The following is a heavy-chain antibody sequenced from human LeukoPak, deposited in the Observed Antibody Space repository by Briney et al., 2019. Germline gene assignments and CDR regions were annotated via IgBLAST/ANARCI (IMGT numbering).Heavy chain of an antibody. CDR2: FYHGGST. J-gene: IGHJ6*03. V-gene: IGHV4-59*04. Sequence: PSETLSLTCTVSGGSISNYYWSWIRQPPGKGLEWIGIFYHGGSTYYNPSLKSRVTISVDTSKNQFSLNLTSVTAADTAVYYCARVLARDRTQLRPYFYYMDVWGKGTAVTISS. CDR1: GGSISNYY. D-gene: IGHD2-2*01. CDR3: ARVLARDRTQLRPYFYYMDV.